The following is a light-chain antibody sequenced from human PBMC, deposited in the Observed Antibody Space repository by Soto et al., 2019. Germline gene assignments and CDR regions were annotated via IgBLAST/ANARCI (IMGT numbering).Light chain of an antibody. V-gene: IGKV3-11*01. J-gene: IGKJ1*01. Sequence: EILLTQSPATLSLSPGERATLSCRASQSVRSSLAWYQQKPGQAPRLLIYDASTRATGIPGRFSGSGSGTDFTLTIINLEPEDFAVYYCQQRSSSPWTFGQGAKVEIK. CDR3: QQRSSSPWT. CDR1: QSVRSS. CDR2: DAS.